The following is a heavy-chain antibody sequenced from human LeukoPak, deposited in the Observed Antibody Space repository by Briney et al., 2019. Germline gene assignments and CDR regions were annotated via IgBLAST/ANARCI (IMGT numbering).Heavy chain of an antibody. CDR2: ISWNSGST. J-gene: IGHJ6*02. CDR1: GFTFDDYG. V-gene: IGHV3-9*01. Sequence: GGSLRLSCAASGFTFDDYGMHWVRQAPGKGLEWVSRISWNSGSTGYADSVKGRFTISRDNAKNSLYLQMNSLRPEDTALYYCAKDRVQVGYYYGMDVWGQGTTVTVSS. CDR3: AKDRVQVGYYYGMDV. D-gene: IGHD2-2*01.